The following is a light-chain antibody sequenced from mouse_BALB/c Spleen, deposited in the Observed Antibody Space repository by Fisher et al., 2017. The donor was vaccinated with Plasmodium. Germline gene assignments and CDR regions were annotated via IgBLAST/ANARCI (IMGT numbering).Light chain of an antibody. CDR3: QQSNSWPYT. J-gene: IGKJ2*01. CDR1: QSIGDN. Sequence: DIVTQSPATLSVTLGDSVSLSCRASQSIGDNLHWFQQKSLESPRLLIKYASQSISGIPSRFSGSGSGTDFTLSINSVETEDFGMYFCQQSNSWPYTFGGGTKLEIK. CDR2: YAS. V-gene: IGKV5-43*01.